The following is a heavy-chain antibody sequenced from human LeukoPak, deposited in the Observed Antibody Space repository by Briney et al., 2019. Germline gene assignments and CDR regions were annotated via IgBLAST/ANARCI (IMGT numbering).Heavy chain of an antibody. Sequence: PGGSLRLSCAASGFTFSSYAMSWVRQAPGKGLEWVSAISGSGGSTYYADSVKGRFTISRDNSKNTLYLQMNSLRAEDTAVYYCAKDPAIVLLWFGESEDYWGQGTLVTVPS. CDR2: ISGSGGST. J-gene: IGHJ4*02. V-gene: IGHV3-23*01. D-gene: IGHD3-10*01. CDR3: AKDPAIVLLWFGESEDY. CDR1: GFTFSSYA.